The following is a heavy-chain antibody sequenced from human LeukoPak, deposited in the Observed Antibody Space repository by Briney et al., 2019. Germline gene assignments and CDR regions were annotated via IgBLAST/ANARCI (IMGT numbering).Heavy chain of an antibody. CDR2: INHSGST. V-gene: IGHV4-34*01. CDR1: GGSFSGYY. CDR3: ARGREIATIFDY. D-gene: IGHD5-24*01. J-gene: IGHJ4*02. Sequence: SETLSLTCAVYGGSFSGYYWSWIRQPPGKGLEWIGEINHSGSTNYNPSLKSRVTISVDTSKNQFSLKLSSVTAADTAVYYCARGREIATIFDYWGQGTLVTVSS.